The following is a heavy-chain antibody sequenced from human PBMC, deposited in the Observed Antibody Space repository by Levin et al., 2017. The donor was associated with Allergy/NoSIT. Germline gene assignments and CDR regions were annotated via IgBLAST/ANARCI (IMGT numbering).Heavy chain of an antibody. CDR2: ISGSGGST. CDR3: AKGGYCSSTSCYGYYYYYMDV. J-gene: IGHJ6*03. Sequence: SCAASGFTFSSYAMSWVRQAPGKGLEWVSAISGSGGSTYYADSVKGRFTISRDNSKNTLYLQMNSLRAEDTAVYYCAKGGYCSSTSCYGYYYYYMDVWGKGTTVTVSS. CDR1: GFTFSSYA. V-gene: IGHV3-23*01. D-gene: IGHD2-2*01.